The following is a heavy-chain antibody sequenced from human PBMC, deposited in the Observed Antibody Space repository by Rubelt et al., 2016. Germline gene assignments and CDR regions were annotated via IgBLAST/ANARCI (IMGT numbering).Heavy chain of an antibody. J-gene: IGHJ4*02. Sequence: GFTLNNYWMHWVRQAPGKGLVWVSEIKYDGSATNYADSVKGRFTISRDNSKNTLYLQTNSLRAEDTAVYYCARDLLSRSRITTLDYWGQGTLVTVSS. CDR1: GFTLNNYW. CDR2: IKYDGSAT. D-gene: IGHD4-11*01. V-gene: IGHV3-74*01. CDR3: ARDLLSRSRITTLDY.